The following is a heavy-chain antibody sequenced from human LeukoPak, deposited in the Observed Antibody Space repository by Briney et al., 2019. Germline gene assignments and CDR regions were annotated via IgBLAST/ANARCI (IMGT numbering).Heavy chain of an antibody. Sequence: GGSLRLSCAASGFTFSSYSMNWVRQAPGKGLEWVSSISSSSSYIYYADSVKGRFTISRDNAKNSLYLQMNSLRAEDTAVYYCARDGRGGVSGYFDYWGQGTLVTVSS. D-gene: IGHD3-16*01. CDR1: GFTFSSYS. J-gene: IGHJ4*02. CDR2: ISSSSSYI. CDR3: ARDGRGGVSGYFDY. V-gene: IGHV3-21*04.